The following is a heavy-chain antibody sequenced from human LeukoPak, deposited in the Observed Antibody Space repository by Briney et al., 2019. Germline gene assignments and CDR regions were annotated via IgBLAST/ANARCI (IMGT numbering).Heavy chain of an antibody. CDR2: IIPIFGTA. CDR3: ARASMVRGVIMGVDY. CDR1: GGTFSSYA. D-gene: IGHD3-10*01. Sequence: GASVKVSCKASGGTFSSYAISWVRQAPGQGLEWMGGIIPIFGTANYAQKFQGRVTITTDESTSTAYMELSSLRSEDTAVYYCARASMVRGVIMGVDYWGQGTLVTVSS. V-gene: IGHV1-69*05. J-gene: IGHJ4*02.